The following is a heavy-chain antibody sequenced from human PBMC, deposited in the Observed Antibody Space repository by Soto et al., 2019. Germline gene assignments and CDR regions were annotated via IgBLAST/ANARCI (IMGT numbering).Heavy chain of an antibody. J-gene: IGHJ1*01. D-gene: IGHD3-22*01. V-gene: IGHV4-59*01. Sequence: SETLSLTCTVSGGSISSYYWSWLRQPPGKGLEWIGYIYYSGSTNYNPSLKSRVTISVDTSKNQFYLKLSSVTAADTAVYYCARNRSSSDSSGYYFEVGLWGQGTLVTVSS. CDR1: GGSISSYY. CDR2: IYYSGST. CDR3: ARNRSSSDSSGYYFEVGL.